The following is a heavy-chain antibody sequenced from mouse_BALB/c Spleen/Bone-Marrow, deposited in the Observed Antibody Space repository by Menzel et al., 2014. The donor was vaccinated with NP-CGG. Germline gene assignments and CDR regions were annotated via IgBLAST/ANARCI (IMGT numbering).Heavy chain of an antibody. J-gene: IGHJ4*01. D-gene: IGHD1-1*01. V-gene: IGHV1-62-2*01. CDR2: FYPGSGSI. CDR1: GYTFTEYI. Sequence: QVQLQQSGAELVKPGASVKLSCKASGYTFTEYIIHWVKQRSGQGLEWIGWFYPGSGSIKYNEKFKDKATLTADKSSSTVSMELSRLTSEDSAIYFCARHDKANYGNYAMDYWGQGTSVTVSS. CDR3: ARHDKANYGNYAMDY.